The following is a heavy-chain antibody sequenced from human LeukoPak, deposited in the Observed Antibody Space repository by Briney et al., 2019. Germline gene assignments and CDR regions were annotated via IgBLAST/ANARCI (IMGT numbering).Heavy chain of an antibody. CDR2: ISGGKGDT. J-gene: IGHJ4*02. CDR1: GYTFSRHG. V-gene: IGHV1-18*01. CDR3: MRGTWGVVLDY. D-gene: IGHD3-3*01. Sequence: ASVKVSCKASGYTFSRHGTTWVRQAPGQGLEWMGWISGGKGDTKYAQNLQGRVTMTTEANTAYMELRSLTSDDTAVYYCMRGTWGVVLDYWGQGTPVTVSS.